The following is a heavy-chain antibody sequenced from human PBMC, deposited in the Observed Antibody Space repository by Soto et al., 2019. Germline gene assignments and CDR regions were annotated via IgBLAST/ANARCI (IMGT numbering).Heavy chain of an antibody. CDR3: ASNPDYYDSSGYMDY. CDR2: IYYSGST. CDR1: GGSISSSSYY. V-gene: IGHV4-39*01. Sequence: SETPVLTCTVSGGSISSSSYYWGWIRQPPGKGLEWIGSIYYSGSTYYNPSLKSRVTISVDTSKNQFSLKLSSVTAADTAVYYCASNPDYYDSSGYMDYWGQGTLVTVSS. J-gene: IGHJ4*02. D-gene: IGHD3-22*01.